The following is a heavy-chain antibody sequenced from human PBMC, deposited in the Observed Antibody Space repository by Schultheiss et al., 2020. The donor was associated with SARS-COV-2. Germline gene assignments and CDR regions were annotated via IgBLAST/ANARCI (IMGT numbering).Heavy chain of an antibody. CDR2: IRSKANSYAT. J-gene: IGHJ4*02. CDR1: GFTFSNAW. Sequence: GGSLRLSCAASGFTFSNAWMSWVRQAPGKGLEWVGRIRSKANSYATAYAASVKGRFTISRDDSKNTAYLQMNSLKTEDTAVYYCTRPLEGVVKSWGQGTLVTVSS. CDR3: TRPLEGVVKS. V-gene: IGHV3-73*01. D-gene: IGHD3-3*01.